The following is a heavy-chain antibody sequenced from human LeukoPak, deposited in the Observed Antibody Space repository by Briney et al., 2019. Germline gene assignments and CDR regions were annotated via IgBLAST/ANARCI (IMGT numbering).Heavy chain of an antibody. V-gene: IGHV4-4*07. CDR2: IYTSGST. D-gene: IGHD6-19*01. Sequence: SETLSLTCTVSGGSISSYYWSWIRQPAGKGLEWIGRIYTSGSTNYNPYLKSRITISIHTSKNQFSLNLSSVTAADTAVYYCAIYRPVVGHVGHDYWGRGPLVTVSS. CDR1: GGSISSYY. J-gene: IGHJ4*02. CDR3: AIYRPVVGHVGHDY.